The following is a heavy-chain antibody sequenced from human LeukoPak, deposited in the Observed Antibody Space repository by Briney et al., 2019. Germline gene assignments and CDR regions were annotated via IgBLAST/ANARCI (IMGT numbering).Heavy chain of an antibody. D-gene: IGHD2-2*02. CDR3: ARVVGYCSSTSCYTIDY. CDR1: GGSISSGGYY. Sequence: SQTLSLTCTVSGGSISSGGYYWSWIRQHPGKGLEWIGYIYYSGSTYYNPSLKSRVTISVDTSKNQFSLKLSSVTAADTAVYYCARVVGYCSSTSCYTIDYWGQGTLVTASS. J-gene: IGHJ4*02. V-gene: IGHV4-31*03. CDR2: IYYSGST.